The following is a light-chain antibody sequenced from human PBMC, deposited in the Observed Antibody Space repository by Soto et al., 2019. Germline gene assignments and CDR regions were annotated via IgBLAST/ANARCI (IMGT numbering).Light chain of an antibody. CDR1: SSNIRSNT. J-gene: IGLJ3*02. V-gene: IGLV1-44*01. Sequence: QSVLTQPPSASGTPGQRVTISCSGSSSNIRSNTVNWYQQLPGTAPNLLMYSNNQRPSGVPDRISGSKSGTSAALAISGLQSEDEADYYCAAWDDSLNGWVFGGGTKVTVL. CDR2: SNN. CDR3: AAWDDSLNGWV.